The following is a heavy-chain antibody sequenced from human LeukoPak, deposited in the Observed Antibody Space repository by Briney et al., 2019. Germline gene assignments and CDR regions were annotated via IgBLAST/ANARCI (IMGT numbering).Heavy chain of an antibody. CDR1: GYTLTELS. Sequence: GASVKVSCKVPGYTLTELSMHWVRQAPGKGLEWMGGFDPENGETIYAQKFQGRVTMTEDTSTDTAYMELSSLRSEDTAVYYCATYNPVPHWFDPWGQGTLVTVSS. D-gene: IGHD1-1*01. J-gene: IGHJ5*02. CDR3: ATYNPVPHWFDP. CDR2: FDPENGET. V-gene: IGHV1-24*01.